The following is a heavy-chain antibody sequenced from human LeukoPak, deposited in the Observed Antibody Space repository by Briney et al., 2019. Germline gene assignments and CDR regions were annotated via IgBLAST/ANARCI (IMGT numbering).Heavy chain of an antibody. Sequence: GASVKVSCKASGYTFTSYYIHWVRQAPGQGLEWMGVINPSGGSTTYAQKFHGRVTMTRDTSTSTVYMELSSLRSEDTAVYYCARDRVAGSNYYYYGMDVWGQGTTVTVSS. CDR3: ARDRVAGSNYYYYGMDV. V-gene: IGHV1-46*01. D-gene: IGHD6-19*01. CDR2: INPSGGST. CDR1: GYTFTSYY. J-gene: IGHJ6*02.